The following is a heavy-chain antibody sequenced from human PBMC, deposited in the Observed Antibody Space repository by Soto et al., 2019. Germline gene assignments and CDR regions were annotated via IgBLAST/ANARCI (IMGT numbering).Heavy chain of an antibody. D-gene: IGHD3-10*01. V-gene: IGHV4-31*03. CDR2: IYYNGNP. CDR1: GGSLSSRDFY. Sequence: QVQLQESGPGLVKPSQTLSLSCSVSGGSLSSRDFYWSWLRHHPEKGLEWIGSIYYNGNPYYNPSLKSRVTLSLDTSMNEFSLRLPSVTAADTAVYYCARDKGGAALKGSGMDVWGQGTTVTVSS. CDR3: ARDKGGAALKGSGMDV. J-gene: IGHJ6*02.